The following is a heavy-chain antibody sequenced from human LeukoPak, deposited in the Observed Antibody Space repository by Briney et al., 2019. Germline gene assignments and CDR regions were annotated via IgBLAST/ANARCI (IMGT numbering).Heavy chain of an antibody. CDR2: IGGSGGTT. Sequence: GGSLRLSCAASGFIFSSYAMSWVRQTPGKGLDWVSVIGGSGGTTDYAESVKGRFTSSRDNSKNTLYLQMNSLRAEDTAVYYCAKESRDGYGPPYFDYWGQGTLVTVSS. J-gene: IGHJ4*02. CDR1: GFIFSSYA. CDR3: AKESRDGYGPPYFDY. D-gene: IGHD5-24*01. V-gene: IGHV3-23*01.